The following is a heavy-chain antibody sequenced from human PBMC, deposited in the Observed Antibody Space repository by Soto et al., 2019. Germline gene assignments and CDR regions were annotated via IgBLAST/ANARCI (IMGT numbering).Heavy chain of an antibody. V-gene: IGHV3-74*03. J-gene: IGHJ5*02. CDR2: INPDGSRT. D-gene: IGHD1-26*01. CDR3: ARVASGSYDWFDP. Sequence: EVQLVESGGGLVQPGGSLRLSCAASEFTFTRYWMHWVRQTPGKGLMWVSRINPDGSRTTYADSVKGRFTISRDNAKNTVFLDRNSLRAEDTAVYYCARVASGSYDWFDPWGQGTLVTASS. CDR1: EFTFTRYW.